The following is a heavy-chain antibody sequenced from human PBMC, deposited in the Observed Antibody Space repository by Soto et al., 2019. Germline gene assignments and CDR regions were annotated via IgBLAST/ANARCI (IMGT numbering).Heavy chain of an antibody. CDR3: ARDQPIFGVVIGEPADYYYGMDV. CDR1: GGTFSSYA. Sequence: GASVKVSCKASGGTFSSYAISWVRQAPGQGLEWMGGIIPIFGTANYAQKFQGRVTITADESTSTAYMELSSLRSEDTAVYYCARDQPIFGVVIGEPADYYYGMDVWGQGTTVTVSS. J-gene: IGHJ6*02. D-gene: IGHD3-3*01. CDR2: IIPIFGTA. V-gene: IGHV1-69*13.